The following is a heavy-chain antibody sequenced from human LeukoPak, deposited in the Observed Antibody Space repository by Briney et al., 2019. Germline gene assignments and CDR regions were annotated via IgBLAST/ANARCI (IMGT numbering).Heavy chain of an antibody. D-gene: IGHD3-3*01. V-gene: IGHV4-34*01. J-gene: IGHJ6*02. Sequence: PSEALSLTCAVYGGSFSGYYWSWIRQPPGKGLEWMGEINHSGSTNYNPSLKSRVTISVDTSKNQFSLKLSSVTAADTAVYYCARICGGRTSHGVLRFLARSMDVWGQGTTVTVSS. CDR3: ARICGGRTSHGVLRFLARSMDV. CDR2: INHSGST. CDR1: GGSFSGYY.